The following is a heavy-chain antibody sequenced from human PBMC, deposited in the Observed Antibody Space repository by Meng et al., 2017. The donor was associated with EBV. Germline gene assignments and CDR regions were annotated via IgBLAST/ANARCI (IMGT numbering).Heavy chain of an antibody. CDR1: GVSVTSGAYH. D-gene: IGHD2/OR15-2a*01. CDR3: AKSRSSTPGIVDD. V-gene: IGHV4-61*08. J-gene: IGHJ4*02. CDR2: IYDTGIT. Sequence: QVTLQESGPGLGKPSEHLSLTCIVPGVSVTSGAYHWSWIRQSPGKGLEWIGYIYDTGITIYNPSLKSRVTISLETSKNQFSLKVNSVTTADTAVYYCAKSRSSTPGIVDDWGQGTLVTVSS.